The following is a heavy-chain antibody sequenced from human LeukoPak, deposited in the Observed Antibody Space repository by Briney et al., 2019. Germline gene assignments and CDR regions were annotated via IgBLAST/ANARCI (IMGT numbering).Heavy chain of an antibody. Sequence: GGSLRLSCAATGFAFSSYNMNCVRQAPGKGLEWVSYISSSSRTIYYADSVKGRFTVSRDNAQTSLFLQMNSLRDGVSAVYYCTRRLIGTMDVWGQGTTVTVSS. CDR3: TRRLIGTMDV. D-gene: IGHD2/OR15-2a*01. CDR1: GFAFSSYN. V-gene: IGHV3-48*02. J-gene: IGHJ6*02. CDR2: ISSSSRTI.